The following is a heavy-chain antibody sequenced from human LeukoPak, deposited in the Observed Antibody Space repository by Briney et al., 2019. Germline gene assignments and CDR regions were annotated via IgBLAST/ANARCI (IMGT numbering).Heavy chain of an antibody. CDR3: AREAPYDSSGYYLDAFDI. D-gene: IGHD3-22*01. V-gene: IGHV4-31*03. CDR2: IYYSGST. J-gene: IGHJ3*02. Sequence: TASETLSLTCTVSGGSISSGGYYWSWIRQHPGKGLEWIGYIYYSGSTYYNPSLKSRVTISVDTSKNQFSLKLSSVTAADTAVYYCAREAPYDSSGYYLDAFDIWGQGTMVTVSS. CDR1: GGSISSGGYY.